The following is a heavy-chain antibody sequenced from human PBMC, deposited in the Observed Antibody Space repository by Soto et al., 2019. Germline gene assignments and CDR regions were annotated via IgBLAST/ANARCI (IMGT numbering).Heavy chain of an antibody. CDR1: GGTFSSYA. V-gene: IGHV1-69*13. Sequence: SVKVSCKASGGTFSSYASGWVRQAPGQGLEWMGGIIPIFGTANYAQKFQGRVTITADESTSTAYMELSSLRSEDTAVYYCARERSYYDSSGYPINFTFDYWGQGTLVTVSS. CDR3: ARERSYYDSSGYPINFTFDY. CDR2: IIPIFGTA. J-gene: IGHJ4*02. D-gene: IGHD3-22*01.